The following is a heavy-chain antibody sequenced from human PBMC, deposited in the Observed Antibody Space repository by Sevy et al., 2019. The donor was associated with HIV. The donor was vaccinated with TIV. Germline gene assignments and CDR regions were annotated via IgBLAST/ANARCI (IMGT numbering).Heavy chain of an antibody. D-gene: IGHD3-16*01. Sequence: SQTLSLTCAISGDSVSSNSAVWNWIRQSPSRGLEWLGRTYYRSKCYYDYTISVKSRITINPDTSKNQFSLQLNSVTPEDTAIYYCARKDDSVGSFDIWGQGTMVTVSS. CDR2: TYYRSKCYY. V-gene: IGHV6-1*01. CDR3: ARKDDSVGSFDI. CDR1: GDSVSSNSAV. J-gene: IGHJ3*02.